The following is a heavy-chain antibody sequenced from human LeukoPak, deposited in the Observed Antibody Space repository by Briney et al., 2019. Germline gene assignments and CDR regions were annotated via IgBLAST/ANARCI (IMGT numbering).Heavy chain of an antibody. CDR3: TTDRSYYDSSGYQEYYFDY. D-gene: IGHD3-22*01. Sequence: PGGSLRLSCAASGFTFSNAWMSGVRQAPGKGLEWVGRIKSKTDGGTTGYAAPVKGRFTISRDDSKNTLYLQMNSLKTEDTAVYYCTTDRSYYDSSGYQEYYFDYWGQGTLVTVSS. CDR2: IKSKTDGGTT. V-gene: IGHV3-15*01. J-gene: IGHJ4*02. CDR1: GFTFSNAW.